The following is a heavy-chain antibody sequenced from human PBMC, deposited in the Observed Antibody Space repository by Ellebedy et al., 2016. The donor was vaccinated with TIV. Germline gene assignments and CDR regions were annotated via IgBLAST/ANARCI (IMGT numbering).Heavy chain of an antibody. CDR1: GFTFGPYA. CDR3: ANIWYGRSVDPFDI. J-gene: IGHJ3*02. Sequence: GESLKISXAASGFTFGPYAMSWVRQGQGKGLECVSAISGDSSTTFYADSVKGRFTISRDNSRSTLYLQMNSLRAEDTALYYCANIWYGRSVDPFDIWGQGTVVTVSS. CDR2: ISGDSSTT. D-gene: IGHD1-14*01. V-gene: IGHV3-23*01.